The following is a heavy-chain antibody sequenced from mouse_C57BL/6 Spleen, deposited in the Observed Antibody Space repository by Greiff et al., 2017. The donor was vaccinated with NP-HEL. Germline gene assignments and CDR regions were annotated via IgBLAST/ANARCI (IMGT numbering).Heavy chain of an antibody. D-gene: IGHD1-1*01. J-gene: IGHJ4*01. V-gene: IGHV5-12*01. CDR3: ARHIHYYGSSPYYYAMDY. Sequence: EVNVVESGGGLVQPGGSLKLSCAASGFTFSDYYMYWVRQTPEKRLEWVAYISNGGGSTYYPDTVKGRFTISRDNAKNTLYLQMSRLKSEDTAMYYCARHIHYYGSSPYYYAMDYWGQGTSVTVSS. CDR1: GFTFSDYY. CDR2: ISNGGGST.